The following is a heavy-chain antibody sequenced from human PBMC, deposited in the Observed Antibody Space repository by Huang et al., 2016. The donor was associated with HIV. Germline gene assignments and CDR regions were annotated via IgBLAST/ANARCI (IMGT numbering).Heavy chain of an antibody. CDR2: IYYSGST. V-gene: IGHV4-39*01. J-gene: IGHJ4*02. D-gene: IGHD3-10*01. CDR1: GGSISSSSYY. CDR3: AGPWGFGSAAAPYYFDY. Sequence: QLQLQESGPGLVKPSETLSLTCTVSGGSISSSSYYWGWIRQPPGKGLEWIWSIYYSGSTYYNPSLKRRVKISAHTSQDEFSLKLRSVTAADKAVYYCAGPWGFGSAAAPYYFDYWGQGTLVTVSS.